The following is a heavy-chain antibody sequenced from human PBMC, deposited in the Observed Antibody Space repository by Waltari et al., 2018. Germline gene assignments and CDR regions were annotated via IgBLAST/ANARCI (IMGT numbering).Heavy chain of an antibody. CDR2: MNPRSRHT. J-gene: IGHJ4*02. V-gene: IGHV1-8*01. Sequence: QEQLVQSGAEVKKPGASVKVSCKASGYTFSNDDIGWVRPAPGQGLEWLWWMNPRSRHTAYAGGFQGRVTFTGATSISTAYMALSSLRSDDPAVYYCARALRAELLCEFWGQGTLVTVSS. CDR3: ARALRAELLCEF. CDR1: GYTFSNDD. D-gene: IGHD2-21*01.